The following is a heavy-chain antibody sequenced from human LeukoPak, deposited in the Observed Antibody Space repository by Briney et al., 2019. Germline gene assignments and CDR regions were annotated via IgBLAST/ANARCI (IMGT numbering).Heavy chain of an antibody. J-gene: IGHJ3*02. V-gene: IGHV3-20*04. CDR2: LNWNGDNT. CDR3: ARDPYYYNSGSFAAFDI. D-gene: IGHD3-10*01. CDR1: GFTFGDYG. Sequence: RPGGSLRLSCAASGFTFGDYGMSWVRQAPGKGLEWVSGLNWNGDNTGYADSVKGRFTISRDNAKNSLYLQMDSLTAEDTALYYCARDPYYYNSGSFAAFDIWGQGTMVTVSS.